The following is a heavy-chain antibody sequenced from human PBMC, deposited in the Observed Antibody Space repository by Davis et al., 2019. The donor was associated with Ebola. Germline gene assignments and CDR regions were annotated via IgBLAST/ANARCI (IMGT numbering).Heavy chain of an antibody. Sequence: PGGSLRLSCAASGFTFDDYAMHWVRQAPGKGLEWVAVISYDGSNKYYADSVKGRFTISRDNSKNTLYLQMNSLRAEDTAVYYCARGPRGCSSTSCYKGYFDYWGQGTLVTVSS. CDR2: ISYDGSNK. CDR1: GFTFDDYA. V-gene: IGHV3-30-3*01. CDR3: ARGPRGCSSTSCYKGYFDY. D-gene: IGHD2-2*02. J-gene: IGHJ4*02.